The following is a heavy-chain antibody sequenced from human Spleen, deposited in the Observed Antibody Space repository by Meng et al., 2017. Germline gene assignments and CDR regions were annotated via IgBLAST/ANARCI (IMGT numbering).Heavy chain of an antibody. Sequence: SETLSPTCVVSGDSISRGYYWGWIRLPPGKGLEYIGIIYQSGTTYYSPSLRNRVTISVDTYKNRFSLKLSSVTAADTAVYYFARDRYSAYQNYFDYWGQGTLVTVSS. CDR1: GDSISRGYY. CDR2: IYQSGTT. V-gene: IGHV4-38-2*02. D-gene: IGHD5-12*01. J-gene: IGHJ4*02. CDR3: ARDRYSAYQNYFDY.